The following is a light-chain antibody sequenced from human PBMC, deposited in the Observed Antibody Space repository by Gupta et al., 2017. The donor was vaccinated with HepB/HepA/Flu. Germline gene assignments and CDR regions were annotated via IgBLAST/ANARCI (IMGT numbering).Light chain of an antibody. CDR3: RQRGNWIT. CDR1: QSVSSY. V-gene: IGKV3-11*01. Sequence: EIVLTQSPATLSLSPGERATLSCRASQSVSSYLAWYQQKPGQAPRLLIYDASNRATGIPARFSGTGSGPDFTLTSISPEPEDFAVYYWRQRGNWITFGQGTRLEIK. CDR2: DAS. J-gene: IGKJ5*01.